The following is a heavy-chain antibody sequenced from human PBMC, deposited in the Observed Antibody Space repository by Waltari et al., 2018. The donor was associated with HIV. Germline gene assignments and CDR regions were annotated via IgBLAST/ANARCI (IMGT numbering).Heavy chain of an antibody. J-gene: IGHJ5*02. CDR3: AKELRIAARENNWFDP. Sequence: EVQLLESGGGLVQPGGSLRLSCAASGFTFSSYAMSWVRQAPGKGLEWVSAISGSGGSTYYADSVKGRFTISRDNSKNTLYLQMNSLRAEDTAVYYCAKELRIAARENNWFDPWGQGTLVTVSS. D-gene: IGHD6-6*01. CDR1: GFTFSSYA. V-gene: IGHV3-23*01. CDR2: ISGSGGST.